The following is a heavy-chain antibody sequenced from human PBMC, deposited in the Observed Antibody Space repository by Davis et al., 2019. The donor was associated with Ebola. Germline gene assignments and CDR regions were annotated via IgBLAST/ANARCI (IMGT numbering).Heavy chain of an antibody. J-gene: IGHJ5*01. V-gene: IGHV4-39*01. CDR3: ARQDCSGGGCYFRPFGKGFDF. CDR2: FYYTGSI. CDR1: RGSFNTAAYY. Sequence: PGGSLRLSCTVSRGSFNTAAYYWGWIRRPPGKGLEWVGSFYYTGSIYYNPSLQSRVTISVDMSKNQFSLKVTSVTAADTAVYYCARQDCSGGGCYFRPFGKGFDFWGQGALVSVSS. D-gene: IGHD2-15*01.